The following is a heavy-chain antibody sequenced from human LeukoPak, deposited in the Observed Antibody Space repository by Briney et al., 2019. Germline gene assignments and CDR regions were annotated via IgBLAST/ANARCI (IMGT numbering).Heavy chain of an antibody. Sequence: GGSLRLSCAASGFTFSNFAMTWVRQAPGKGLEWVSVIYSGGSTYYADSVTGRFTISRDNSKNTLYLQMNSLRAEDTAVYYCARGRYFDWFTFDYWGQGTLVTVSS. D-gene: IGHD3-9*01. V-gene: IGHV3-66*02. CDR1: GFTFSNFA. J-gene: IGHJ4*02. CDR2: IYSGGST. CDR3: ARGRYFDWFTFDY.